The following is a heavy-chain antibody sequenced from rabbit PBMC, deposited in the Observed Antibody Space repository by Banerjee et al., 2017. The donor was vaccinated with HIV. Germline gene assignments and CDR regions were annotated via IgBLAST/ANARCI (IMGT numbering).Heavy chain of an antibody. D-gene: IGHD2-1*01. CDR1: GFSFSSGYD. CDR2: IVTGSSGKL. J-gene: IGHJ6*01. V-gene: IGHV1S40*01. Sequence: QQLVESGGGLVKPGASLTLTCKASGFSFSSGYDMCWVRQAPGKGLEWIACIVTGSSGKLWYANWARGRFTISKTSSTTVTLQMTSLTVADTATYFCARDGGYGDWDLWGQGTLVTVS. CDR3: ARDGGYGDWDL.